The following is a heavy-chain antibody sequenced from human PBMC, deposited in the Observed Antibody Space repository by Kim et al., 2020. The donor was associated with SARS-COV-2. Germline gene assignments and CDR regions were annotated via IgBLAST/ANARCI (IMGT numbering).Heavy chain of an antibody. Sequence: SETLSLTCTVSGGSISSGDSYWIWIRQPPGKGLEWIGYIYYSGSTYYNPSLKSRVTMSVDTSKNRFSLRLSSVTAADAAVYYCARDQSLVGGTVDAFDVWGQGTMVTVSP. J-gene: IGHJ3*01. V-gene: IGHV4-30-4*01. CDR1: GGSISSGDSY. D-gene: IGHD1-26*01. CDR3: ARDQSLVGGTVDAFDV. CDR2: IYYSGST.